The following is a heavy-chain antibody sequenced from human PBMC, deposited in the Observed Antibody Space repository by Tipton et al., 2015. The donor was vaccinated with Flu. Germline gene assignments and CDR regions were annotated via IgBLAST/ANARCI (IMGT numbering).Heavy chain of an antibody. Sequence: TLSLTCTVSGGSVSSSDYYWSWIRQPPGKGLEWIGYIYYSASTNYNPSLKSRVIISVDMSKNQLSLKLNSVTAADTAVYYCARTDSIRVGFDPWGQGTLVTVSS. CDR3: ARTDSIRVGFDP. D-gene: IGHD3-22*01. CDR1: GGSVSSSDYY. V-gene: IGHV4-61*08. CDR2: IYYSAST. J-gene: IGHJ5*02.